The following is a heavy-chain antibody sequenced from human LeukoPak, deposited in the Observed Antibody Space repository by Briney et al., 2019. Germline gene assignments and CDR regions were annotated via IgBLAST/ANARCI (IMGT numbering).Heavy chain of an antibody. CDR2: ISSGGTII. Sequence: GGSLRLSCAASGFTFSDYYMTWIRQAPGKGLEWISYISSGGTIIYYADSVRGQFTISRDSAKKSLYLQMNSLRAEDTAVYYCARVQKGIAAAGTGGGWFEPWGQGTLVTVSA. D-gene: IGHD6-13*01. CDR3: ARVQKGIAAAGTGGGWFEP. J-gene: IGHJ5*02. V-gene: IGHV3-11*01. CDR1: GFTFSDYY.